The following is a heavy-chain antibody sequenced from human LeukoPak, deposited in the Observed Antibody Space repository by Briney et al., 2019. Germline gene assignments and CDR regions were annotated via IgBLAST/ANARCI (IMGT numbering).Heavy chain of an antibody. CDR3: ARAGYCSGAICYSPHHYYMDV. CDR2: IKEDGSVK. V-gene: IGHV3-7*01. D-gene: IGHD2-15*01. J-gene: IGHJ6*03. Sequence: GGSLRLSCAASGFTFRSYWMSWVRQAPGKGLEWVASIKEDGSVKYHADSVKGRFTISRDTAKNSLYLQMNSLRAEDTAVYYCARAGYCSGAICYSPHHYYMDVWGKGTTVTVSS. CDR1: GFTFRSYW.